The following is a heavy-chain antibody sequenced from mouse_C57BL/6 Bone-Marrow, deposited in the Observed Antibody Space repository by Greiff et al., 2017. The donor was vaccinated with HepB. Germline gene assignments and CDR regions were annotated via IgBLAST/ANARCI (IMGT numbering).Heavy chain of an antibody. CDR3: AREGDGGGFDY. CDR2: ISDGGSYT. CDR1: GFTFSSYA. V-gene: IGHV5-4*01. Sequence: EVKLVESGGGLVKPGGSLKLSCAASGFTFSSYAMSWVRQTPEKRLEWVATISDGGSYTYYPDNVKGRFTISRDNAKNNLYLQMSHLKSEDTAMYYCAREGDGGGFDYWGQGTTLTVSS. J-gene: IGHJ2*01.